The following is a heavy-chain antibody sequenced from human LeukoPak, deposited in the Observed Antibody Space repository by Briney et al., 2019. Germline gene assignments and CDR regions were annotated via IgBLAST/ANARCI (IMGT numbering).Heavy chain of an antibody. V-gene: IGHV3-48*03. Sequence: GGSLRLSCAASGFTFSSYDMNWVRQAPGKGLEWVSYISSSGSTIYYADSVKGRFTISRDNAKNSLYLQMISLRAEDTALYYWARDFGYTPGIPHDYWGQGTLVTVSS. J-gene: IGHJ4*02. CDR2: ISSSGSTI. CDR3: ARDFGYTPGIPHDY. CDR1: GFTFSSYD. D-gene: IGHD5-24*01.